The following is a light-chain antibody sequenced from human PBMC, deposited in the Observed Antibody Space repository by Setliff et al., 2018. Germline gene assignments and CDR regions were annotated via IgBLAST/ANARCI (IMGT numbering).Light chain of an antibody. Sequence: QSALAQPASVSGSPGQSVTISCAGTSSDVGKHDLXXXXXXXPXKXPTLVIXXVTKRPSGVSNRFSGSKYGNTASLTISGLRADDEADYYCSSYAGSSTGVFGGGTK. CDR1: SSDVGKHDL. CDR2: XVT. CDR3: SSYAGSSTGV. J-gene: IGLJ3*02. V-gene: IGLV2-23*02.